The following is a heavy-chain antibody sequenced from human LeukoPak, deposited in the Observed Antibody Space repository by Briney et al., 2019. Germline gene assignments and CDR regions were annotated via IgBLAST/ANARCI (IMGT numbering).Heavy chain of an antibody. J-gene: IGHJ4*02. CDR3: TRDSNDFWSALPKGY. CDR2: IRSKAYGGTT. V-gene: IGHV3-49*04. CDR1: GFTFGDYA. Sequence: GGSLRLSCTASGFTFGDYAMSWVRQAPGKGLEWVGFIRSKAYGGTTEYAASVKGRFTISRDDSKSIAYLQMNSLKTEDTAVYYCTRDSNDFWSALPKGYWGQGTLVTVSS. D-gene: IGHD3-3*01.